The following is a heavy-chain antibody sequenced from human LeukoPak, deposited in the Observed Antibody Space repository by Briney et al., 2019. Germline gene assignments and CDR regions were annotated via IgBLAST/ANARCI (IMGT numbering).Heavy chain of an antibody. CDR1: GGSISSSSYY. CDR3: ARRGIAAAGGEYYFDY. J-gene: IGHJ4*02. Sequence: SETLSLTCTVSGGSISSSSYYWGWIRQPPGKGLESIGSIYYSGSTYYNPSLKSRVTISVDTSKNQFSLKLSSVTAADTAVYYCARRGIAAAGGEYYFDYWGQGTLVTVSS. D-gene: IGHD6-13*01. CDR2: IYYSGST. V-gene: IGHV4-39*01.